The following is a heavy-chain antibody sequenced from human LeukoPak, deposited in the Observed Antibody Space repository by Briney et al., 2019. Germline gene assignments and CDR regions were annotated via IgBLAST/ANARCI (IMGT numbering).Heavy chain of an antibody. CDR1: GFAVSSNY. Sequence: GSLSLSFAASGFAVSSNYMSWVRPAPGKGLEWVSVTYSNGRTYYADTVKGRFTISRDISKNTLYLQMNSLRAEDTAVYYCARVLSGRGSLYDYYYYMDVWGKGTTVTSSS. V-gene: IGHV3-53*01. D-gene: IGHD3-10*01. CDR3: ARVLSGRGSLYDYYYYMDV. CDR2: TYSNGRT. J-gene: IGHJ6*03.